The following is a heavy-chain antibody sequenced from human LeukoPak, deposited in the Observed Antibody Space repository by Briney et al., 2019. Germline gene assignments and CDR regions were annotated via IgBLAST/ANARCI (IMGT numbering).Heavy chain of an antibody. Sequence: GGSLRLSCAVSGFTVGTNYMSWVRQAPGKGLDWVSVIYTGGTTYYADSVKGRFTISRDNSKNTLYLQMNSLRAEDTAVYYCARGGGNSCYGYWGQGALVTVSS. V-gene: IGHV3-53*01. CDR2: IYTGGTT. J-gene: IGHJ4*02. CDR3: ARGGGNSCYGY. CDR1: GFTVGTNY. D-gene: IGHD2-2*01.